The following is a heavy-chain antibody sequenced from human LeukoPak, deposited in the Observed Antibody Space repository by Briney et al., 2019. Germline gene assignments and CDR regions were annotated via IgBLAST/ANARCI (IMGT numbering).Heavy chain of an antibody. D-gene: IGHD3-10*01. CDR2: IYTSGST. Sequence: KSSETLSLTCTVSGGSISSYYWSWIRQPPGKGLEWIGYIYTSGSTNYNPSLKSRVTISVDTSKNQFSLKLSSVTAADTAVYYCASHGSGSFSDYWGQGTLVTVSS. J-gene: IGHJ4*02. CDR3: ASHGSGSFSDY. V-gene: IGHV4-4*09. CDR1: GGSISSYY.